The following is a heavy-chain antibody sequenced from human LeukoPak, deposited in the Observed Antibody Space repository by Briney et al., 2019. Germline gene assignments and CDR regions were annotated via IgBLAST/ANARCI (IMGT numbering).Heavy chain of an antibody. V-gene: IGHV3-66*01. CDR3: ASSPASHYYYYYMDV. J-gene: IGHJ6*03. D-gene: IGHD2-15*01. CDR1: EFSVGSNY. Sequence: GGSLRLSCAASEFSVGSNYMTWVRQAPGEGLEWVSLIYSGGSTYYADSVKGRSTISRDNSKNTLYLQMNSLRAEDTAVYYCASSPASHYYYYYMDVWGKGTTVTVSS. CDR2: IYSGGST.